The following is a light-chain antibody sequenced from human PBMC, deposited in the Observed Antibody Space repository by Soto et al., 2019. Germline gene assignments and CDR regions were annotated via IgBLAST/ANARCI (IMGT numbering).Light chain of an antibody. CDR2: EVS. CDR3: SSYAGSNLWV. V-gene: IGLV2-8*01. Sequence: QSALTQPPSASGSPGQSVTISCTGTSSDVGGYNYVSWYQQHPGKAPKLMIYEVSKRPSGVPDRCSGSKSGNTSSLTVYGLQAEDEADYYCSSYAGSNLWVFGGGTKLTVL. CDR1: SSDVGGYNY. J-gene: IGLJ3*02.